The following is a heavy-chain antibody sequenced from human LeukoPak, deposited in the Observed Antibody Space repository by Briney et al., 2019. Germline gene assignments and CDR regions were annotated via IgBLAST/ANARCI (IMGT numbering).Heavy chain of an antibody. V-gene: IGHV3-23*01. CDR1: GFSFNSYA. D-gene: IGHD2-2*01. Sequence: PGGSLRLSCEGSGFSFNSYALRWVRQAPGKGLEWVSGISAKGDTQYYADSVKGRFTISRDNSKNTVYLDMKSLRVEETAIYYCAKDSSAWYFYFDSWGQGTLVTVSS. CDR2: ISAKGDTQ. CDR3: AKDSSAWYFYFDS. J-gene: IGHJ4*01.